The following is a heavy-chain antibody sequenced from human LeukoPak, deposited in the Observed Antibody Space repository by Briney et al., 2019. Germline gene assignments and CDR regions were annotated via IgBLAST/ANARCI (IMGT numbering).Heavy chain of an antibody. CDR2: TRNKANSYTT. V-gene: IGHV3-72*01. CDR3: ARAYCGGDCYWDYFDY. CDR1: GFTFSDHY. Sequence: GGSLRLSCAASGFTFSDHYMDWVRQAPGKGLEWVGRTRNKANSYTTEYAASVKGRFTISRDDSKNSLYLQMNSLKTEDTAVYYCARAYCGGDCYWDYFDYWGQGTLVTVSS. J-gene: IGHJ4*02. D-gene: IGHD2-21*01.